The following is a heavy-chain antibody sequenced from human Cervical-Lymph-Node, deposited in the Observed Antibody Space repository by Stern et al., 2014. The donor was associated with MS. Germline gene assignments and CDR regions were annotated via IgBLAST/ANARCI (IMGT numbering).Heavy chain of an antibody. CDR2: IRSKAYGGTT. D-gene: IGHD2-15*01. J-gene: IGHJ4*02. V-gene: IGHV3-49*03. CDR1: GFTFGDYA. Sequence: EVQLVQSGGGLVQPGRSLRLSCTASGFTFGDYALNWFRQAPGKGLEWVGFIRSKAYGGTTEYAASVKGRFTISRDDSKSIAYLQMNSLKTEDTAVYYCTSKGRSYWGQGTLVTVSS. CDR3: TSKGRSY.